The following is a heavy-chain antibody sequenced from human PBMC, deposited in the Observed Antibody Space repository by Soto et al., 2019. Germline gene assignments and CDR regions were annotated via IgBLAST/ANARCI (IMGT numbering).Heavy chain of an antibody. CDR1: GYTFTSYD. CDR2: MNPNSGNT. Sequence: ASVKVSCKASGYTFTSYDINWARQATGQGLEWMGWMNPNSGNTGYAQKFQGRVTMTRNTSISTAYMELSSLRSEDTAVYYCARAPPKKKNYVYYFDYWGQGTLVTVSS. V-gene: IGHV1-8*01. D-gene: IGHD1-7*01. J-gene: IGHJ4*02. CDR3: ARAPPKKKNYVYYFDY.